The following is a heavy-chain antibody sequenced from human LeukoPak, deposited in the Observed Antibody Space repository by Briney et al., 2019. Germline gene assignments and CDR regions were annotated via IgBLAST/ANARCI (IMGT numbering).Heavy chain of an antibody. Sequence: GGSLRLSCVASGFAFSNYGMHWVRQAPGKGLEWVANIRKDGSDIHYVDSVKGRFTISRDNAKNSLYLQMNSLRAEDTAVYYCARRKTTVTTKGAFDIWGQGTMVTVSS. J-gene: IGHJ3*02. D-gene: IGHD4-17*01. V-gene: IGHV3-7*01. CDR1: GFAFSNYG. CDR3: ARRKTTVTTKGAFDI. CDR2: IRKDGSDI.